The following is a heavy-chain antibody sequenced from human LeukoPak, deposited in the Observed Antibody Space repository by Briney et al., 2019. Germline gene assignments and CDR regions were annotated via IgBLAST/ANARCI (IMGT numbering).Heavy chain of an antibody. CDR1: GGTFSSYA. J-gene: IGHJ5*02. Sequence: GSSVKVSCKASGGTFSSYAISWVRQAPGQGLEWMGRIIPIFGTANYAQKFQGRVTITTDESTSTAYMELSSLRSEDTAVYYCARVLEYYDFWSANNWFDPWGQGTLVTVSS. CDR3: ARVLEYYDFWSANNWFDP. CDR2: IIPIFGTA. D-gene: IGHD3-3*01. V-gene: IGHV1-69*05.